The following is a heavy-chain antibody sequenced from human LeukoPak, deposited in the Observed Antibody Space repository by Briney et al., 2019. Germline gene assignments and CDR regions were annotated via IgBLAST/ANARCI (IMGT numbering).Heavy chain of an antibody. V-gene: IGHV4-4*02. J-gene: IGHJ5*02. D-gene: IGHD3-3*01. CDR1: GGSISSSNW. CDR3: ARVRGYGYYDFWSGYYTENWFDP. Sequence: SGTLSLTCAVSGGSISSSNWWSWVRQPPGKGLEWIGEIYHSGSTNYNPSLKSRVTISVDKSKNQFSLKLSSVTAADTAVYYCARVRGYGYYDFWSGYYTENWFDPWGQGTLVTVSS. CDR2: IYHSGST.